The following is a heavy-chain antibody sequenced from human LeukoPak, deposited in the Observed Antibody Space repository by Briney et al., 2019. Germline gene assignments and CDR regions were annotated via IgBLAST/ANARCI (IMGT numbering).Heavy chain of an antibody. V-gene: IGHV4-59*01. CDR1: GGSISSYY. D-gene: IGHD6-13*01. CDR3: ARSYSSSSHFDY. J-gene: IGHJ4*02. Sequence: SETLSLTCTVSGGSISSYYGSWIRQPPGKGLEWIGYIYYSGSTNYNPSLKSRVTLSVDPSKTQFSLTLSSVTAADTAVYYCARSYSSSSHFDYWGQGTLVTVSS. CDR2: IYYSGST.